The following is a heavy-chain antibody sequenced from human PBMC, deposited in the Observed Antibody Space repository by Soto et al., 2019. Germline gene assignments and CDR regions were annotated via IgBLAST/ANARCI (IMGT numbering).Heavy chain of an antibody. CDR3: ARGARFLEWLPLYNWFDP. V-gene: IGHV1-18*01. D-gene: IGHD3-3*01. CDR1: GSTFTSYG. J-gene: IGHJ5*02. CDR2: ISAYDGNT. Sequence: QVQLVQSGAEVKKPGASVKVSCKASGSTFTSYGISWVRQAPGRGREWMGWISAYDGNTTYAQKLQGRVTMTTDTSTSTAYMERRSRRYDDTAVYYCARGARFLEWLPLYNWFDPWGQGTLVTVSS.